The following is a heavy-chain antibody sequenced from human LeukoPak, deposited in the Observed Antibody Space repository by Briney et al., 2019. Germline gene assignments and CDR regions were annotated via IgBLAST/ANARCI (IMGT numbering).Heavy chain of an antibody. CDR3: ARARPWGLRDYFDY. Sequence: GGSLRLSCAASGFTFSSYGMHWVRQAPGKGLEWVSVIYSGGSTYYADSVKGRFTISRDNSKNTLYLQMNSLRAEDTAVYYCARARPWGLRDYFDYWGQGTLVTVSS. V-gene: IGHV3-NL1*01. CDR1: GFTFSSYG. D-gene: IGHD3-16*01. CDR2: IYSGGST. J-gene: IGHJ4*02.